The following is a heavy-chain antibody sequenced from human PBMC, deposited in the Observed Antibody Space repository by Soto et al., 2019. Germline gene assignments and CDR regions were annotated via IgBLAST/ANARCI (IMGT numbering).Heavy chain of an antibody. CDR1: GFTVSSNY. CDR3: GRAPPLITMVRGVIITHYYGMDV. J-gene: IGHJ6*02. Sequence: GGSLRLSCAASGFTVSSNYMSWVRQAPGKGLEWVSVIYSCGSTYYADSVKGRFTISRDNSKNTLYLQMNSLRAEDTAVYYCGRAPPLITMVRGVIITHYYGMDVWGQGTTVTVSS. CDR2: IYSCGST. D-gene: IGHD3-10*01. V-gene: IGHV3-66*03.